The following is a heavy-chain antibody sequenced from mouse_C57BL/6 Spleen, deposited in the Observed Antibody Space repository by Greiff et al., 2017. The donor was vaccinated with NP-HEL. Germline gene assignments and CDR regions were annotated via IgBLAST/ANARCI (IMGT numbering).Heavy chain of an antibody. CDR1: GYTFTDYN. CDR2: INPNNGGT. CDR3: ARGSLHWYFDV. Sequence: EVQLQQSGPELVKPGASVKIPCKASGYTFTDYNMDWVKQSHGKSLEWIGDINPNNGGTIYNQKFKGKATLTVDMSSSTAYMELRSLTSEDTAVYYCARGSLHWYFDVWGTGTTVTVSS. V-gene: IGHV1-18*01. D-gene: IGHD1-1*01. J-gene: IGHJ1*03.